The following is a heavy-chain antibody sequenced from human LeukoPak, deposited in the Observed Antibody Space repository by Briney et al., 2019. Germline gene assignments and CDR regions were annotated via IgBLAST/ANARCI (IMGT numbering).Heavy chain of an antibody. J-gene: IGHJ6*02. Sequence: SETLSLTCTVSGGSISSSSYYWGWIRQPPGKGLEGIGSIYYSGSTYYNPSLKSLVTISVDTSKNQFSLKLSYVTAADTAAYYCASVRFRRYSYYGMAVWGQGTTVTVYS. CDR2: IYYSGST. D-gene: IGHD2-21*01. CDR1: GGSISSSSYY. V-gene: IGHV4-39*01. CDR3: ASVRFRRYSYYGMAV.